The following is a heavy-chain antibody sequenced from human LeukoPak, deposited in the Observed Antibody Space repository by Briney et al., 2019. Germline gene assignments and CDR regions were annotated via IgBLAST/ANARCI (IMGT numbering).Heavy chain of an antibody. CDR1: GYTFTSYD. V-gene: IGHV1-8*01. Sequence: GPVKVSCKASGYTFTSYDINWVRQATGQQLEWRGWMNPNSGNTGYAQKFQGRVTMTRNASISTAYMELSSLRSEDTAVYYCARGPPNWGFDYWGQGTLVTVSS. CDR3: ARGPPNWGFDY. J-gene: IGHJ4*02. D-gene: IGHD7-27*01. CDR2: MNPNSGNT.